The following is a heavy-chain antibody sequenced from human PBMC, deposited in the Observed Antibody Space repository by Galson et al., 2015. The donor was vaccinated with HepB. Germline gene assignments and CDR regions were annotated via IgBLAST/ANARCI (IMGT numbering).Heavy chain of an antibody. CDR3: AHTREGRELLSDYYYGMDV. J-gene: IGHJ6*02. Sequence: PALVKPTQTLTLTCTFSGFSLSTSGVGVGWIRQPPGKALEWLALIYWNDDKRYSPSLKSRLTITKDTSKNQVVLTMTNMDPVDTATYYCAHTREGRELLSDYYYGMDVWGQGTTVTVSS. CDR1: GFSLSTSGVG. D-gene: IGHD1-26*01. V-gene: IGHV2-5*01. CDR2: IYWNDDK.